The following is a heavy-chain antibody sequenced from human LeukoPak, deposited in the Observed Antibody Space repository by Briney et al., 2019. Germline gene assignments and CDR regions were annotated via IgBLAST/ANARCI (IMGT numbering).Heavy chain of an antibody. Sequence: PGGSLRLSCAASGFKFDGYAMHWVRQVPGKGLEWVSGISWNSADIDFADSVKGRFTISRDNAKNALYLQMNTLRPEDTALYYCVKGNGGSLDSWGQGTLVTVSS. V-gene: IGHV3-9*01. CDR1: GFKFDGYA. CDR2: ISWNSADI. J-gene: IGHJ4*02. CDR3: VKGNGGSLDS. D-gene: IGHD2-15*01.